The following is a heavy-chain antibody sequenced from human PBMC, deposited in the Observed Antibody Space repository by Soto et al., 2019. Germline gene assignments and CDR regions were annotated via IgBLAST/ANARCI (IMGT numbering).Heavy chain of an antibody. J-gene: IGHJ5*02. V-gene: IGHV1-69*11. CDR3: AKIRGGGYPT. D-gene: IGHD5-18*01. Sequence: QVHLVQSGAEVKKPGSSVKVSCNPSGGIFNSYGISWVRQGPGQGLQWMGGINPLLGSTNYAEKFQGRLTITADDSRRTVYMELNNLRPEDTATYFCAKIRGGGYPTWGQGTLVTVSS. CDR2: INPLLGST. CDR1: GGIFNSYG.